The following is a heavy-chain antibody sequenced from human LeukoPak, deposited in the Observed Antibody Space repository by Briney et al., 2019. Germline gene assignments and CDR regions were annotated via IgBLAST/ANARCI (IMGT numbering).Heavy chain of an antibody. V-gene: IGHV3-7*04. Sequence: PGGSLRLSCAGSGFNFGDYWMTWVRQAPGKGLQWVGNIKEDGSERYYVDSVEGRFNISRDNAKNSVYLQMDSLRVEDTGVYFCSRASGNKLLRYWGQGTQVTVSS. J-gene: IGHJ4*02. D-gene: IGHD2-21*02. CDR1: GFNFGDYW. CDR3: SRASGNKLLRY. CDR2: IKEDGSER.